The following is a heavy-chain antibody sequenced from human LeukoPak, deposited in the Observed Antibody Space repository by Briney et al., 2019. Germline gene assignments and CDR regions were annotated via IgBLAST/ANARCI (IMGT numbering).Heavy chain of an antibody. Sequence: ASVKLSSKASGYTFTPYDINSGPQATGHRVRCLGWMKPTSANTGYAQKFQGRVTITRNTSISTAYEELNSLRSDDTAVYYGARARLVRGPVTPLYYFDYWGQGVLVTVSS. V-gene: IGHV1-8*03. D-gene: IGHD2-8*02. CDR1: GYTFTPYD. J-gene: IGHJ4*02. CDR3: ARARLVRGPVTPLYYFDY. CDR2: MKPTSANT.